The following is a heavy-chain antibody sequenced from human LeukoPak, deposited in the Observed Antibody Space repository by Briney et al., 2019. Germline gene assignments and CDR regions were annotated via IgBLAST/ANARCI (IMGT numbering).Heavy chain of an antibody. J-gene: IGHJ3*02. CDR3: ARDGRAVAGNGVVDAFDI. V-gene: IGHV3-30-3*01. D-gene: IGHD6-19*01. CDR1: GFTFSSYA. Sequence: GGSLRLSCAASGFTFSSYAIHWVRQAPGKGLEWVAVISYDGSNKYYADSVKGRFTISRDNSKNTLHLQMNSLRAEDTAVYYCARDGRAVAGNGVVDAFDIWGQGTMVTVSS. CDR2: ISYDGSNK.